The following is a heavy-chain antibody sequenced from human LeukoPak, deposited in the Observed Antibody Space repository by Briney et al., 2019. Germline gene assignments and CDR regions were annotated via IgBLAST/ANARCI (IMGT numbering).Heavy chain of an antibody. CDR3: AREGGYGDYADYYYGMDV. CDR1: GYTFTSYG. J-gene: IGHJ6*02. Sequence: ASVKVSCKASGYTFTSYGISWVRQAPGQGLEWMGWISAYNGNTNYAQKLQGRVTMTTDTSTSTAYMELRSLRSEDTAVYYCAREGGYGDYADYYYGMDVWGQGTTVTVSS. CDR2: ISAYNGNT. D-gene: IGHD4-17*01. V-gene: IGHV1-18*01.